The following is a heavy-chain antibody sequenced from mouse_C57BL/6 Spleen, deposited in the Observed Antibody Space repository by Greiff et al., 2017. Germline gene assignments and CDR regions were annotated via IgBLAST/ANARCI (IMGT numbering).Heavy chain of an antibody. CDR2: IYPGDGDT. D-gene: IGHD5-1*01. CDR1: GYAFSSSW. CDR3: ARWYLPCYYSMDY. Sequence: QVQLQQSGPELVKPGASVKISCKASGYAFSSSWMNWVKQRPGKGLEWIGRIYPGDGDTNYNGKFKGKAKLTADKSSSTAYMQLSILTSDDSAVYFCARWYLPCYYSMDYWGQGTSVTVSS. J-gene: IGHJ4*01. V-gene: IGHV1-82*01.